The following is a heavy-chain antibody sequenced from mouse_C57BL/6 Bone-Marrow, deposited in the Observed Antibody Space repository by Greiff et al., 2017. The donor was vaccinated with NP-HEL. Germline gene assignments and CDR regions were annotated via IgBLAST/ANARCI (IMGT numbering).Heavy chain of an antibody. V-gene: IGHV1-81*01. CDR3: ARSVGWLYYYAMDY. CDR2: IYPRSGNT. Sequence: VQLQQSGAELARPGASVKLSCKASGYTFTSYGISWVKQRTGQGLEWIGEIYPRSGNTYYNEKFKGKATLTADKSSSTAYMELRSLTSEVSAVYFCARSVGWLYYYAMDYWGQGTSVTVSS. D-gene: IGHD2-3*01. J-gene: IGHJ4*01. CDR1: GYTFTSYG.